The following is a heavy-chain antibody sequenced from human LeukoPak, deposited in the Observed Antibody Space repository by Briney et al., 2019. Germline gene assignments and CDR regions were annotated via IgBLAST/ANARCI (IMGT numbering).Heavy chain of an antibody. CDR2: IYPGDSDT. Sequence: GESLKISCKGAGYSFTSYWIGWVRQMPGKGLEWMGIIYPGDSDTRYSPSFQGQVTISADKSISTAYLQWSSLKASDTAMYYCARHESIAAADVPFDYWGQGTLVTVSS. CDR1: GYSFTSYW. CDR3: ARHESIAAADVPFDY. D-gene: IGHD6-13*01. J-gene: IGHJ4*02. V-gene: IGHV5-51*01.